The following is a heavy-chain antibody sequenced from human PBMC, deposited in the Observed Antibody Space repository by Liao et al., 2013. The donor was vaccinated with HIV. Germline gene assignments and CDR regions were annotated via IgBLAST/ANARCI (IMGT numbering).Heavy chain of an antibody. V-gene: IGHV4-59*01. CDR2: IHYSAST. CDR1: GGSISSYY. D-gene: IGHD3-16*02. Sequence: QVQLQESGPGLVKPSETLSLTCIVSGGSISSYYWSWIRQSPGKGLEWIGYIHYSASTNYNPSLKSRVTMSVDTSKSQFSLKLSSVTAADTAVYYCARAFVSRRNYYHYMDVWGKGTTVTVSS. CDR3: ARAFVSRRNYYHYMDV. J-gene: IGHJ6*03.